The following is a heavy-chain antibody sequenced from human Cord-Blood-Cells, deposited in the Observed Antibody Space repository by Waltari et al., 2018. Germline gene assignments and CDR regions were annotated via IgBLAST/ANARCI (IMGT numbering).Heavy chain of an antibody. D-gene: IGHD3-16*01. Sequence: QLQLQESGPGLVKPSETLSLTCTVSGGSISSSRYYWGWIRQPPGKGLEWIGSIYYSWSTHYNPSLKSRVTISVDTSKNQFSLKLSSVTAADTAVYYCARMGDYAFDIWGQGTMVTVSS. J-gene: IGHJ3*02. CDR3: ARMGDYAFDI. CDR2: IYYSWST. CDR1: GGSISSSRYY. V-gene: IGHV4-39*01.